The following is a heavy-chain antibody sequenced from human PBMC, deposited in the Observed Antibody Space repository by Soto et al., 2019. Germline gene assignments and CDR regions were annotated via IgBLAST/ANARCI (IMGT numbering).Heavy chain of an antibody. CDR2: INHSGST. Sequence: PSETLSLTCAVYGLSFSGYYWSWIRQPPGKGLEWIGEINHSGSTNYNPSLKSRVTISVDTSKNQFSLKLSSVTAADTAVYYCARRGRLSPVDYWGQGTLVTVSS. CDR3: ARRGRLSPVDY. J-gene: IGHJ4*02. CDR1: GLSFSGYY. D-gene: IGHD6-25*01. V-gene: IGHV4-34*01.